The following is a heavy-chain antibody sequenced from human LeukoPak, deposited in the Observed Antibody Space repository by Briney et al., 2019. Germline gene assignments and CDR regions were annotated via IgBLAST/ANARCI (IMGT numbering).Heavy chain of an antibody. CDR1: GFTFTSSA. J-gene: IGHJ3*02. V-gene: IGHV1-58*01. Sequence: GTSVKVSCKASGFTFTSSAVQWVRQARGQRLEWIGWIVVGSGNTNYAQKFQERVTITRDMSTSTAYMELSSLRSEDTAVYYCAADWGYFDGSDAFDIWGQGTMVTASS. D-gene: IGHD3-9*01. CDR2: IVVGSGNT. CDR3: AADWGYFDGSDAFDI.